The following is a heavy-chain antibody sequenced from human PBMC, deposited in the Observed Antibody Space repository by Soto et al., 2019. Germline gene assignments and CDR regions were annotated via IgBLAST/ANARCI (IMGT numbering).Heavy chain of an antibody. CDR1: GYTFTRYA. D-gene: IGHD2-21*02. V-gene: IGHV1-3*01. Sequence: ASVKVSCKASGYTFTRYAMHWVRQAPGQRPEWMGWINPGNGDTKYSEKLQGRVTFTRDTSATTIYMELSSLRSEDTALYYCARNSYISGDDDSYYFDYWGQGTPVTVPQ. J-gene: IGHJ4*02. CDR2: INPGNGDT. CDR3: ARNSYISGDDDSYYFDY.